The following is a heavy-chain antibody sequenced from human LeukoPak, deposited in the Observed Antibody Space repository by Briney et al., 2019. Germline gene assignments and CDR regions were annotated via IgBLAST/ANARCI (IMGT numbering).Heavy chain of an antibody. CDR2: IIPIFGTA. V-gene: IGHV1-69*05. Sequence: GASVKVSCKASGYTFTSYYMHWVRQAPGQGLEWMGGIIPIFGTANYAQKFQGRVTITTDESTSTAYMELSSLRSEDTAVYYCATSGSYYYYYMDVWGKGTTVTVSS. CDR3: ATSGSYYYYYMDV. J-gene: IGHJ6*03. D-gene: IGHD1-26*01. CDR1: GYTFTSYY.